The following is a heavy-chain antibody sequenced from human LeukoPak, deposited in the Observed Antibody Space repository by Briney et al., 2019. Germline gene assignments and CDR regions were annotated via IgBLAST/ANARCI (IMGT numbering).Heavy chain of an antibody. J-gene: IGHJ3*02. CDR3: ARDRGYCSGGSCYGAFDI. Sequence: GGSLRLSCAASGFTFSSYCMHWLRQAPGKGLVWVSCINSDGSSTSYGDSVKGRFTISRDNAKNTLYRQMNSLRAEDTAVYYCARDRGYCSGGSCYGAFDIWGQGTMVTVSS. V-gene: IGHV3-74*01. D-gene: IGHD2-15*01. CDR2: INSDGSST. CDR1: GFTFSSYC.